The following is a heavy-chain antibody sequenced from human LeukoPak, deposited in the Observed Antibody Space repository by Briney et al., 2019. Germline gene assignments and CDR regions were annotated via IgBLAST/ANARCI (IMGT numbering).Heavy chain of an antibody. CDR1: GFTFSNYG. V-gene: IGHV3-33*01. Sequence: GGSLRLSCAASGFTFSNYGMHWVRQAPGKGLEWVAVVWFDENKTYYADSVKGRFTISRDNFKSSLYLQMNSLRVEDTAVYYCAREGLTTTPNNAFDIWGQGTMVTVSS. D-gene: IGHD1-1*01. CDR2: VWFDENKT. J-gene: IGHJ3*02. CDR3: AREGLTTTPNNAFDI.